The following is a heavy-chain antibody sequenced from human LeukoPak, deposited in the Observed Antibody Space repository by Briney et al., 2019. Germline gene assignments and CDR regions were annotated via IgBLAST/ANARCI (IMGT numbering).Heavy chain of an antibody. CDR2: ISGSGSTT. Sequence: PAGGSLRLSCAASGFTFSSYEMNWVRQAPGKGLEWVSAISGSGSTTYYADSVKGRFTISRDNSKNTLFLQMNSLTAEDTAIYSCARPRLAYCSGGSCFDAFDIWGQGTMVTVSS. D-gene: IGHD2-15*01. CDR1: GFTFSSYE. V-gene: IGHV3-23*01. CDR3: ARPRLAYCSGGSCFDAFDI. J-gene: IGHJ3*02.